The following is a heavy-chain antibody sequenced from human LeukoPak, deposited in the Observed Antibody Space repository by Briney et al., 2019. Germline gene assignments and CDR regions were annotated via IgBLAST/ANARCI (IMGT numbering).Heavy chain of an antibody. J-gene: IGHJ4*02. Sequence: ASVKVSCKASGYAFITYYIYWARQAPGQGLECVGIINPSGGGTNYAQKFQGRVTMTRDTSISTAYMELSRLRSDDTAVYYCASKTGTTGEGKYWGQGTLVTVSS. CDR2: INPSGGGT. CDR1: GYAFITYY. D-gene: IGHD1-1*01. CDR3: ASKTGTTGEGKY. V-gene: IGHV1-2*02.